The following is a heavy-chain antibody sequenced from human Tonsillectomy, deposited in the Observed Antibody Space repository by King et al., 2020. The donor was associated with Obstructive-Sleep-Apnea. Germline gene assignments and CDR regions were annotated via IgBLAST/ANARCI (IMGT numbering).Heavy chain of an antibody. CDR1: GASISSYC. Sequence: LQLQESGPGFVKPSETLSLTCAISGASISSYCWGWIRQPAGKGLQWVGHVCTRGNTNYNPSLDSRVSMSRDTSTNQFSLKLNSVTAADTAMYYCAMFRGGMKLDPWGQGTLVAVSS. CDR2: VCTRGNT. V-gene: IGHV4-4*07. J-gene: IGHJ5*02. CDR3: AMFRGGMKLDP. D-gene: IGHD3-10*01.